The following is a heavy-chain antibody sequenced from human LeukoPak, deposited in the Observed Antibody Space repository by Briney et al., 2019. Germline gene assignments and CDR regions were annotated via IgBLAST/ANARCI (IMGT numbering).Heavy chain of an antibody. J-gene: IGHJ3*02. CDR2: ISAYNGNT. D-gene: IGHD6-13*01. Sequence: GASVKVSCKASGYTFTSYGISWVRQAPGQGLEWMGWISAYNGNTNYAQKLQGRVTMTTDTSTSTAYMELRSLRSDDTAVYYCARGRRMYSSSWSPADAFDIWGQGTMLTVSS. V-gene: IGHV1-18*01. CDR3: ARGRRMYSSSWSPADAFDI. CDR1: GYTFTSYG.